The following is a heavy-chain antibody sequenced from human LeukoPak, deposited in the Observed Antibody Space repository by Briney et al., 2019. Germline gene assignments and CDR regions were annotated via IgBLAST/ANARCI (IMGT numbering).Heavy chain of an antibody. CDR1: GFTFSSYA. Sequence: GGSLRLSCAASGFTFSSYAIQWVRQAPGKGLEWVSSISGSGSYIYYADSVKGRFTISRDNAKNSLDLQMNSLRVEDTAVYYCARLQWLQTGRDFLDYWGQGTLVTVSS. D-gene: IGHD6-19*01. J-gene: IGHJ4*02. CDR2: ISGSGSYI. CDR3: ARLQWLQTGRDFLDY. V-gene: IGHV3-21*06.